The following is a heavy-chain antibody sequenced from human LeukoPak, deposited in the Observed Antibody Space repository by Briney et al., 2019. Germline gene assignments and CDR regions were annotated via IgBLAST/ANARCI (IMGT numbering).Heavy chain of an antibody. J-gene: IGHJ4*02. V-gene: IGHV3-30*18. D-gene: IGHD1-1*01. CDR2: ISYDGSNK. CDR3: AKEIGPTTTALDY. CDR1: GFTFSSYG. Sequence: GGSLRLSCAASGFTFSSYGMHWVRQAPGKGLEWVAVISYDGSNKYYADSVKGRFTISRDNSKNTMYLQMNSLRAEDTAVYYCAKEIGPTTTALDYWGQGTLVTVSS.